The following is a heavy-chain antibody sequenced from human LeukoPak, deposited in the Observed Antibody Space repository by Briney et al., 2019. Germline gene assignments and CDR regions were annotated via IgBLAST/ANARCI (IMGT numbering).Heavy chain of an antibody. J-gene: IGHJ4*02. CDR3: ARDGGLATFDY. V-gene: IGHV3-30-3*01. CDR1: GFTFSSYA. D-gene: IGHD2-15*01. CDR2: ISYDGSNK. Sequence: GGSPRLSCAASGFTFSSYAMHWVRQAPGKGLEWVAVISYDGSNKYYADSVKGRFTISRDNSKNTLYLQMNSLRAEDTAVYYCARDGGLATFDYWGQGTLVTVSS.